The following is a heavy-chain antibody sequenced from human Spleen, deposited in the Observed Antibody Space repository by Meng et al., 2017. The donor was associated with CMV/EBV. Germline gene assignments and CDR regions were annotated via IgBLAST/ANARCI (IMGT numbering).Heavy chain of an antibody. CDR3: AKMKGLGLVAVGYGMDV. CDR1: GFTFSSYG. D-gene: IGHD3/OR15-3a*01. J-gene: IGHJ6*02. Sequence: GGSLRLSCAASGFTFSSYGMHWVRQAPGKGLEWVAYVRYAGNDKYYADSVKGRFTISRDNSKNTLYLQTNNLRTDDTAVYYCAKMKGLGLVAVGYGMDVWGQGTTVTAP. V-gene: IGHV3-30*02. CDR2: VRYAGNDK.